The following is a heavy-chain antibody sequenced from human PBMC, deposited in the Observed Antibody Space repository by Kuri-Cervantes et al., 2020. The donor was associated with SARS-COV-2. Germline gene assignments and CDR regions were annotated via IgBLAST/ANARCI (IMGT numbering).Heavy chain of an antibody. J-gene: IGHJ4*02. CDR2: LSSSSSYI. V-gene: IGHV3-21*01. CDR3: AKAVRRIAAARYDFDY. Sequence: GGSLRLSCAASGFTISSYNMNWVRQAPGKGLEWVSSLSSSSSYIYYADSVKGRFTISRGDTKNSLYLQMNSLRAEDTAVYYCAKAVRRIAAARYDFDYWGQGTLVTVSS. CDR1: GFTISSYN. D-gene: IGHD6-13*01.